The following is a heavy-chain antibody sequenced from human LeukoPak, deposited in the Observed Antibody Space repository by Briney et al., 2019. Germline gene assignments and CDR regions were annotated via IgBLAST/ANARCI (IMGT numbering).Heavy chain of an antibody. D-gene: IGHD4-23*01. CDR1: GGSLSDSY. Sequence: SETLSLTCAVYGGSLSDSYWSWIRQPPGEGLEWIGEINHSGSTNYNPSLKSRVTISVDTSKMQFSLNLSSVTAADTAVYYCARGSNSVAYGGQGTLVTVSS. CDR3: ARGSNSVAY. V-gene: IGHV4-34*01. CDR2: INHSGST. J-gene: IGHJ4*02.